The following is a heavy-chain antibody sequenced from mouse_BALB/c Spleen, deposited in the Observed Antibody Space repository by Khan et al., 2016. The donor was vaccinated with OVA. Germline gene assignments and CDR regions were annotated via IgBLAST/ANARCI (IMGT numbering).Heavy chain of an antibody. CDR1: GYSITSDYA. J-gene: IGHJ1*01. Sequence: EVQLQESGPGLVKPSQSLSLTCTVTGYSITSDYAWNWIRQFPGNKLEWMGYISYSGTTSYNPSLKSRTSITRDTSKHPFFLQWNSVTTEDTATYYCARISVWGAGTTVTVSS. V-gene: IGHV3-2*02. CDR2: ISYSGTT. CDR3: ARISV.